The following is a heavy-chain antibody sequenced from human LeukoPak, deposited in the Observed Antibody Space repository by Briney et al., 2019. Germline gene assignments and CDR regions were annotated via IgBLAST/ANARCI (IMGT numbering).Heavy chain of an antibody. CDR3: AKDGCRITSCHVLVDP. J-gene: IGHJ5*02. CDR2: ISYDGSNK. Sequence: GGSLRLSCSASGFTFSSYAMHWVRQAPGKGLEWVAVISYDGSNKYFADSVKGRFTISRDNSKNTLYLQMNGLRAEDTAVYYCAKDGCRITSCHVLVDPWGQGALVTVSS. V-gene: IGHV3-30*18. CDR1: GFTFSSYA. D-gene: IGHD2-2*01.